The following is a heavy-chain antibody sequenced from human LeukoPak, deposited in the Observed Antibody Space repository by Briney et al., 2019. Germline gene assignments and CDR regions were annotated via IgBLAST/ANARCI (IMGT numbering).Heavy chain of an antibody. CDR1: GYTFTSYD. Sequence: ASVKVSCKASGYTFTSYDINWVRQATGQGLEWMGWMNPNSGNTGYAQKFQGRVTITRNTSISTAYMELSSLRSEDTAVYYCARGPSEVPYYYYMDVWGKGTTVTVSS. V-gene: IGHV1-8*03. CDR3: ARGPSEVPYYYYMDV. J-gene: IGHJ6*03. D-gene: IGHD3-10*01. CDR2: MNPNSGNT.